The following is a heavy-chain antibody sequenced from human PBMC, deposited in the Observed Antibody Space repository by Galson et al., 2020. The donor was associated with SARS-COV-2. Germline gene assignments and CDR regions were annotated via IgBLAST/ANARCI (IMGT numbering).Heavy chain of an antibody. CDR1: GGSFSGHY. D-gene: IGHD3-22*01. CDR2: INNSGST. CDR3: ARGLDYYYDSNGEDGFDF. J-gene: IGHJ3*01. Sequence: SETLSLTCAVYGGSFSGHYWSWIRQAPGKGLEWIGEINNSGSTNYNPSLKSRVTMSVDTSKNQFSLKLTSMSAADTAAYYCARGLDYYYDSNGEDGFDFWGQGTMVTVSS. V-gene: IGHV4-34*01.